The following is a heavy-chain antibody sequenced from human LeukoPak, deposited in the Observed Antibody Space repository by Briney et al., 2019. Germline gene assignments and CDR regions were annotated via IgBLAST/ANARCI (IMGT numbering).Heavy chain of an antibody. CDR1: GGSISSSSYY. V-gene: IGHV4-39*07. Sequence: SETLSLTCTVSGGSISSSSYYWGWIRQPPGKGLEWIGRIYTSGSTNYNPSLKSRVTMSVDTSKNQFSLKLSSVTAADTAVYYCARDVAAAGLGDDAFDIWGQGTMVTVSS. J-gene: IGHJ3*02. CDR3: ARDVAAAGLGDDAFDI. CDR2: IYTSGST. D-gene: IGHD6-13*01.